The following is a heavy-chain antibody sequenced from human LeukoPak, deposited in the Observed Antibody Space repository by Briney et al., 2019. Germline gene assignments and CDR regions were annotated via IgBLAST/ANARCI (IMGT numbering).Heavy chain of an antibody. Sequence: GRSLTLSCTASGFTFSDCGMHWVRQAPGKGLEWVSIIWYDGSQRHYADSVKGRFTISRDNSKNTLYLQMNSLRAEDTAVYYCARDRGLSHKDYWGQGTLVTVSS. CDR2: IWYDGSQR. D-gene: IGHD3-10*01. V-gene: IGHV3-33*01. J-gene: IGHJ4*02. CDR1: GFTFSDCG. CDR3: ARDRGLSHKDY.